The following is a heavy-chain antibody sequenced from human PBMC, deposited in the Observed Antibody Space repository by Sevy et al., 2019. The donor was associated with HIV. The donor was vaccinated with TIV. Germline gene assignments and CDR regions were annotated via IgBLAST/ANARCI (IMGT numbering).Heavy chain of an antibody. J-gene: IGHJ4*02. D-gene: IGHD6-13*01. V-gene: IGHV3-23*01. CDR1: GFTFSGYA. CDR2: INGKGRST. Sequence: GGSLRLSCAASGFTFSGYAMNWVRQAPGKGLEWVSAINGKGRSTHYADSVEGRFTISRDNSKNTLYLEMNSLRAEDTAVYYCEAITTAGRDYWGQGTLVTVSS. CDR3: EAITTAGRDY.